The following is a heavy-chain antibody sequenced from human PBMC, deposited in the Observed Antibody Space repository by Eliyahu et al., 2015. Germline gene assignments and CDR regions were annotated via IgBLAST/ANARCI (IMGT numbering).Heavy chain of an antibody. Sequence: QVQLVQSGAEVKKPGSSVKVSCKASGGPFSSYAISWVRQAPGQGLEWMGGIIPIFGTANYAQKFQGRVTITADESTSTAYMELSSLRSEDTAVYYCARVVGSSWYWWFDPWDQGTLVTVSS. D-gene: IGHD6-13*01. CDR2: IIPIFGTA. CDR1: GGPFSSYA. V-gene: IGHV1-69*01. J-gene: IGHJ5*02. CDR3: ARVVGSSWYWWFDP.